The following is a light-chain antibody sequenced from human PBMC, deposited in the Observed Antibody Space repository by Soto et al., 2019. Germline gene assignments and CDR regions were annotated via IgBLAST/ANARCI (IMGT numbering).Light chain of an antibody. V-gene: IGKV4-1*01. Sequence: DIVMTQSPDSLAVSLGERASINCKSSQSVLYSSNSKNYLAWYQQKPGQPPKLLIYWASTRESGVPDRFSGGGSGTDITLTIISLQAEDVAVYYCQQYYSTPQTFGQGTKVQIK. CDR1: QSVLYSSNSKNY. CDR2: WAS. J-gene: IGKJ1*01. CDR3: QQYYSTPQT.